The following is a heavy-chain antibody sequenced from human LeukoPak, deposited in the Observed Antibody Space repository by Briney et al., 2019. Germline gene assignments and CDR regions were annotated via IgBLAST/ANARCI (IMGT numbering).Heavy chain of an antibody. CDR1: GFTFDDYA. J-gene: IGHJ6*02. CDR3: AKVLGYCSSTSCPDYYYYGMDV. Sequence: GGSLRLSCAASGFTFDDYAMHWVRQAPGKGLEWVSLISWDGGSTYYADSVKGRFTISRDNSKNSLYLQMNSLRAEDTALYYCAKVLGYCSSTSCPDYYYYGMDVWGQGTTVTVSS. V-gene: IGHV3-43D*03. D-gene: IGHD2-2*01. CDR2: ISWDGGST.